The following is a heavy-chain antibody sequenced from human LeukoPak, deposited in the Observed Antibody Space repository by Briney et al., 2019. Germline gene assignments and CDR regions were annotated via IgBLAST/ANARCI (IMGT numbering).Heavy chain of an antibody. V-gene: IGHV4-59*01. CDR1: GASISSGY. CDR2: IYYSGST. J-gene: IGHJ3*02. Sequence: SETLSLTCTVSGASISSGYWSWIRQPPGKGLEWVGYIYYSGSTNYSPSLKSRVTISVDTSKNQFSLKLRSVTAADTAIYYCARDVAVAGDGGFDIWGQGTMVTVSS. D-gene: IGHD6-19*01. CDR3: ARDVAVAGDGGFDI.